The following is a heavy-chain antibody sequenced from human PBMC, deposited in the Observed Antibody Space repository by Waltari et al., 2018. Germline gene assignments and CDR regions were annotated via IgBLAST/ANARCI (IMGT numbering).Heavy chain of an antibody. CDR3: AKTPYRTGNY. CDR2: GYYTGAT. Sequence: QVQLQESGPGLVRPSETLSLPCTLSGDSMTNYYWRWVRQPPGKGLEWIGYGYYTGATTYHPSLESRVTISVDTSKNQFSLRLTSVTAADTAVYYCAKTPYRTGNYWGQGILVTVSS. D-gene: IGHD1-1*01. J-gene: IGHJ4*02. CDR1: GDSMTNYY. V-gene: IGHV4-59*01.